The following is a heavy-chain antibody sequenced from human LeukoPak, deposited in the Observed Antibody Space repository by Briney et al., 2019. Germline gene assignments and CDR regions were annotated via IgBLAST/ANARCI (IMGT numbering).Heavy chain of an antibody. D-gene: IGHD5-18*01. V-gene: IGHV3-64*01. Sequence: GGSLRLSCAASGFTFSSFAMSWVRQAPGKGLEYVSAISSNGGGTYYANSVKGRFTISRDNSKNTLYLQVGSLRVEDMGVYYCARITEGYSYGSYFDYWGQGALVTVSS. J-gene: IGHJ4*02. CDR1: GFTFSSFA. CDR3: ARITEGYSYGSYFDY. CDR2: ISSNGGGT.